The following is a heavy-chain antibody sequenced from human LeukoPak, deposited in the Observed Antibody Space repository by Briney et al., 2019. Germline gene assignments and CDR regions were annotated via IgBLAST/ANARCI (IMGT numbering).Heavy chain of an antibody. J-gene: IGHJ4*02. CDR3: ARMDYYDSSGYYNPPDY. D-gene: IGHD3-22*01. CDR1: GFTFSSYA. V-gene: IGHV3-30-3*01. CDR2: ISYDGSNK. Sequence: PGRSLRLSCAASGFTFSSYAMHWVRLAPGKGLEWVAVISYDGSNKYYADSVKGRFTISRDNSKNTLYLQMNSLRAEDTAVYYCARMDYYDSSGYYNPPDYWGQGTLVTVSS.